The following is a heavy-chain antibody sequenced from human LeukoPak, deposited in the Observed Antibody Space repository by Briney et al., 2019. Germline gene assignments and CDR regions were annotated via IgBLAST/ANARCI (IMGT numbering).Heavy chain of an antibody. Sequence: SETLSLTCTVSGGSISSSSYYWGWIRQPPGKGLEWIGSIYYSGNTNYNPSLKSRVTISVDTSKNEFSLKLSSVTAADTAVYYCARLRPRRDDFSTEAWIFDYWGQGTLVTVSS. V-gene: IGHV4-39*01. D-gene: IGHD5-24*01. CDR2: IYYSGNT. CDR1: GGSISSSSYY. J-gene: IGHJ4*02. CDR3: ARLRPRRDDFSTEAWIFDY.